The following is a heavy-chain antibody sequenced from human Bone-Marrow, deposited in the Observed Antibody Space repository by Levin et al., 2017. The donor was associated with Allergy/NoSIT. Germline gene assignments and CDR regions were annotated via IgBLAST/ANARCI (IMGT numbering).Heavy chain of an antibody. CDR3: ARGLEYSGLP. CDR2: ITSSSSYI. D-gene: IGHD5-12*01. V-gene: IGHV3-21*01. Sequence: NPGESLKISCAASGFTFSTYTMNWVRQAPGKGLDWVSSITSSSSYIYYADSVKGRFTISRDNAKNSLYLQMNSLRVEDTAVYYCARGLEYSGLPWGQGTLVTVSS. J-gene: IGHJ5*02. CDR1: GFTFSTYT.